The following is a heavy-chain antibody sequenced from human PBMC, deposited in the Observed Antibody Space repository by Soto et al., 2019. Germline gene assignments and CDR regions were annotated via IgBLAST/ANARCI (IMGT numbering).Heavy chain of an antibody. D-gene: IGHD1-1*01. CDR2: LYYAGSI. CDR1: GGSISRSVYY. Sequence: QVQLQESGPGLVKSSQTLSLTCSGSGGSISRSVYYWHWLRQHPGKGLEWIGHLYYAGSIYSNPSLKSRLSMSLDRAKHQCSRKVTSVTAADAAVYYCARGLTTLYSFESWGKGTLVSVSS. CDR3: ARGLTTLYSFES. V-gene: IGHV4-31*03. J-gene: IGHJ4*02.